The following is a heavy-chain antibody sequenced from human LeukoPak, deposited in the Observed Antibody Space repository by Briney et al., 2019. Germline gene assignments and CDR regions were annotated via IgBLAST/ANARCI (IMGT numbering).Heavy chain of an antibody. CDR1: GFTFSSYA. CDR2: ISGSGGST. V-gene: IGHV3-23*01. CDR3: AKSPTNYDFWSGYYFSGY. J-gene: IGHJ4*02. Sequence: GGSLRLSCAASGFTFSSYAMSWVRQAPGKGLEWVSAISGSGGSTYYADSVKGRFTISRDNSKNTLYLQMNSLRAEDTAVYYCAKSPTNYDFWSGYYFSGYWSQGTLVTVSS. D-gene: IGHD3-3*01.